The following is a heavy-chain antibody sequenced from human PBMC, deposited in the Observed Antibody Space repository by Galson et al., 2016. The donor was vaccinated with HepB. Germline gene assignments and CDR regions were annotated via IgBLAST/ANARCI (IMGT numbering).Heavy chain of an antibody. D-gene: IGHD6-19*01. Sequence: SLRLSCAASGITFSRYWMHWVRQAPGKGLVWVSHIKNDGTTTNYADSVTGRVTTSRDMSKNTLYLQMGSLRAEDTAVYYCAKCSVYSTGWCNSLDPWGQGTLVIVSS. CDR2: IKNDGTTT. CDR1: GITFSRYW. CDR3: AKCSVYSTGWCNSLDP. V-gene: IGHV3-74*01. J-gene: IGHJ5*02.